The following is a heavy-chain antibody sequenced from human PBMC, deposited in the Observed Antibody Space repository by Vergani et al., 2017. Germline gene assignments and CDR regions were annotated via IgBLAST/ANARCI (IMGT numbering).Heavy chain of an antibody. Sequence: QVQLVQSGAEVKKPGSSVKVSCKASGGTFTSYGISWVRQAPGQGLEWMGWISAYNGNTNYAQKLQGRVTMTTATSTSTADMERRSLRSDDTAVYYCARDAASSGWXWDYWGQGTLVTVSS. V-gene: IGHV1-18*01. CDR3: ARDAASSGWXWDY. CDR2: ISAYNGNT. D-gene: IGHD6-19*01. CDR1: GGTFTSYG. J-gene: IGHJ4*02.